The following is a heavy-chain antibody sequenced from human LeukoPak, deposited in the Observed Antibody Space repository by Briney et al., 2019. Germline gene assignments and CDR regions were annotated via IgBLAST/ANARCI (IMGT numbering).Heavy chain of an antibody. Sequence: GGSLRLSCAASGFTFSNAWMSWVRQAPGKGLEWVSYISGGSDYIHYADSVKGRFTISRDNAKKSLYLQLNSLRVEDTAVYYCARCGLGPSFDSWGQGTLVTVSS. D-gene: IGHD6-25*01. J-gene: IGHJ4*02. CDR3: ARCGLGPSFDS. CDR2: ISGGSDYI. CDR1: GFTFSNAW. V-gene: IGHV3-11*06.